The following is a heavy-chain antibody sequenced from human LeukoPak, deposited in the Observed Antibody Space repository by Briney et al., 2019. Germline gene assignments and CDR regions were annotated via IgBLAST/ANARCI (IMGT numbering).Heavy chain of an antibody. CDR2: INPNSGGT. Sequence: ASVKVSCKASGYTFTGYYMHWVRQAPGQGLEWMGWINPNSGGTNYAQKFQGRVTMTRDTSISTAYMELSRLRSDDTAVYYCASNGVYCSSTSCCWEDLDFDYWGQGTLVTVSS. CDR3: ASNGVYCSSTSCCWEDLDFDY. J-gene: IGHJ4*02. D-gene: IGHD2-2*01. CDR1: GYTFTGYY. V-gene: IGHV1-2*02.